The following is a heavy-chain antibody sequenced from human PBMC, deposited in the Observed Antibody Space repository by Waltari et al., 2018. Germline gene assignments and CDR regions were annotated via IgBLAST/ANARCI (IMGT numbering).Heavy chain of an antibody. CDR1: GGSISSSSYY. D-gene: IGHD3-22*01. CDR3: ARAAHYYDSSGYLNYFDY. Sequence: QLQLQESGPGLVKPSETLSLTCTVSGGSISSSSYYWGWIRQPPGKGLEWIGSIYYSGSTYYNPSLKSRVTISVDTSKNQFSLKLSSVTAADTAVYYCARAAHYYDSSGYLNYFDYWGQGTLVTVSS. V-gene: IGHV4-39*07. J-gene: IGHJ4*02. CDR2: IYYSGST.